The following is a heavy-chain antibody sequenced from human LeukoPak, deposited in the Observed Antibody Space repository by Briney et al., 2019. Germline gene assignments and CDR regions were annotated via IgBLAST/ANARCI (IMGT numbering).Heavy chain of an antibody. CDR1: GGSFSGYY. Sequence: PSETLSLTCAVYGGSFSGYYWSWIRQPPGKGLXXXXXXXHSGSTNYNPSLKSRVTISVDTSKNQFSLKLSSVTAADTAVYYCARVGGGSGSYYRYNWFDPWGQGTLVTVSS. CDR2: XXHSGST. V-gene: IGHV4-34*01. D-gene: IGHD3-10*01. J-gene: IGHJ5*02. CDR3: ARVGGGSGSYYRYNWFDP.